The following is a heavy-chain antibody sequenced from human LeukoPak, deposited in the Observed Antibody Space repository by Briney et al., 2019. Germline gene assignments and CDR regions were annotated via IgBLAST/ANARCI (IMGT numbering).Heavy chain of an antibody. CDR2: FDPEDGET. CDR3: ATGGQQQLDGAFDI. V-gene: IGHV1-24*01. D-gene: IGHD6-13*01. Sequence: ASVKVSCKVSGYTLTELSMHWVRQAPGKGLEWMGGFDPEDGETIFAQKFQGRVTMTEDTSTDTAYMELSSLRSEDTAVYYCATGGQQQLDGAFDIWGQGTMVTVSS. J-gene: IGHJ3*02. CDR1: GYTLTELS.